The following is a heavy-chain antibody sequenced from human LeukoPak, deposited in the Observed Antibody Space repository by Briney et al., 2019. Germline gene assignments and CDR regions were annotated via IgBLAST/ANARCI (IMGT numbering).Heavy chain of an antibody. CDR3: ARDRGYYVFDY. D-gene: IGHD3-22*01. V-gene: IGHV3-23*01. J-gene: IGHJ4*02. CDR1: GFTFSSYA. Sequence: GGSLRLSCAASGFTFSSYAMSWVRQAPGKGLEWVSAISGSGGSTYYADSVKGRFTISRDNAQNSLYLQMNSLRAEDTAVYYCARDRGYYVFDYWGQGTLVTVSS. CDR2: ISGSGGST.